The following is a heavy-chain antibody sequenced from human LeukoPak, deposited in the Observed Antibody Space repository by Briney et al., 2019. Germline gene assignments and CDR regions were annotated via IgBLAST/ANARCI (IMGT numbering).Heavy chain of an antibody. Sequence: GGSLRLSCAASGFTVSTNYVSWVRQAPGKGLEWVSVIYRHGGTAYADSVQGRFSISRDNSKNTVDLQMNSLRAEDTAAYYCARDVIYASEIYSYGDSWGQGTLVTVSS. CDR1: GFTVSTNY. CDR3: ARDVIYASEIYSYGDS. D-gene: IGHD3-16*01. CDR2: IYRHGGT. V-gene: IGHV3-66*01. J-gene: IGHJ4*02.